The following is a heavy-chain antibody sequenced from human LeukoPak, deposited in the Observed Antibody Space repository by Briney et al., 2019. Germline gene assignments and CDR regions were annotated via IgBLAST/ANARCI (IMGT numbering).Heavy chain of an antibody. J-gene: IGHJ4*02. CDR1: GYTFTAYY. CDR3: ARDRSVVAVGAYFDY. CDR2: INPKSGGT. Sequence: EASVKVSCKASGYTFTAYYMHWVRQAPGQGLEWMGWINPKSGGTNYAQKFQGRDTMTRDTSTSTTYMDLSTLRSDDTAVYYCARDRSVVAVGAYFDYWGQGTLVTVSS. V-gene: IGHV1-2*02. D-gene: IGHD1-26*01.